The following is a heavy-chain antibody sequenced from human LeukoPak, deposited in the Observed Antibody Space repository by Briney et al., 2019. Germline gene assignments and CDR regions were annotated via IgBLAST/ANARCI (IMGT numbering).Heavy chain of an antibody. D-gene: IGHD7-27*01. CDR1: GFTFSSYS. V-gene: IGHV3-23*01. CDR2: FADSGGNT. Sequence: GGSLRLSCEASGFTFSSYSMTWVRQAPGKGLEWVSSFADSGGNTYYADSVKGRFTVSRDSSKNTLFLQMNSLRAEDTAVYYCAKGSALWGYYLDNWGQGTLVTVSS. CDR3: AKGSALWGYYLDN. J-gene: IGHJ4*02.